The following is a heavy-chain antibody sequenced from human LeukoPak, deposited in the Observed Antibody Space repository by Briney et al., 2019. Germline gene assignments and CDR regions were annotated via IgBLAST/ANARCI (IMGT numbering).Heavy chain of an antibody. CDR1: GFTFSDYY. CDR2: ISSSGSTI. J-gene: IGHJ6*03. D-gene: IGHD1-26*01. CDR3: ARDYSNYYYYYMDV. V-gene: IGHV3-11*01. Sequence: PGGSLRLSCAASGFTFSDYYMSWIRQAPGEGLEWVSYISSSGSTIYYADSVKGRFTISRDNAKNSLYLQMNSLRAEDAAVYYCARDYSNYYYYYMDVWGKGTTVTVSS.